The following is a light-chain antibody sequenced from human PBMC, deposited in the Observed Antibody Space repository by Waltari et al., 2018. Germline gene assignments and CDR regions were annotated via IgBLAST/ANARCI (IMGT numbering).Light chain of an antibody. V-gene: IGKV1-27*01. J-gene: IGKJ3*01. Sequence: DIQMTQSPSSLSASVGDRVKNTCRASQGIRNFLAWYQQKPGKTPKLLIYDASTLRSGVPSRFSGSGFGTDFTLTISGLQPEDVATYYCQRYNSAPFTFGPGTKVDVK. CDR1: QGIRNF. CDR3: QRYNSAPFT. CDR2: DAS.